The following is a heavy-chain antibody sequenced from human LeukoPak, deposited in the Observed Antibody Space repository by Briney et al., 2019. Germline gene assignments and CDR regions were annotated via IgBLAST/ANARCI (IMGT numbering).Heavy chain of an antibody. J-gene: IGHJ4*02. V-gene: IGHV4-34*01. CDR3: ARPAAPVVRAELGY. CDR1: CGFFSGYY. D-gene: IGHD4-23*01. Sequence: SETLSLICAVYCGFFSGYYWSWIREPPGEGLEGIGEYNHSGSPNYHPSLKSRVTISVDTSKDQFSLKRSSVTDADTAVYDCARPAAPVVRAELGYWGQGTLVTVSS. CDR2: YNHSGSP.